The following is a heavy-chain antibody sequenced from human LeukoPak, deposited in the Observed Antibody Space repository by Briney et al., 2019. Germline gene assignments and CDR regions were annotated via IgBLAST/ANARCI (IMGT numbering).Heavy chain of an antibody. CDR1: GGSISSGGYS. J-gene: IGHJ4*02. CDR2: IYHSGST. D-gene: IGHD5-12*01. CDR3: ASGYPDPYYFDY. Sequence: PSETLSLTCAVSGGSISSGGYSWSWIRQPPGKGLEWIGYIYHSGSTYYNPSLESRVTISLDRSKNQFSLKLSSVTAADTAVYYCASGYPDPYYFDYWGQGTLVTVSS. V-gene: IGHV4-30-2*01.